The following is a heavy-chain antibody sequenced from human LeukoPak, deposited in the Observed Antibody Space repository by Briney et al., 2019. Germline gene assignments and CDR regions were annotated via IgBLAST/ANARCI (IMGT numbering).Heavy chain of an antibody. Sequence: TPSETLSLTCTVSGYSISSGYYWGWIRQPPGKGLEWIGSIYHSGSTYYNPSLKSRVTISVDTSKNQFSLKLSSVTAADTAVYYCASGITMIVGEAWFDPWGQGTLVTVSS. V-gene: IGHV4-38-2*02. CDR1: GYSISSGYY. CDR2: IYHSGST. D-gene: IGHD3-22*01. J-gene: IGHJ5*02. CDR3: ASGITMIVGEAWFDP.